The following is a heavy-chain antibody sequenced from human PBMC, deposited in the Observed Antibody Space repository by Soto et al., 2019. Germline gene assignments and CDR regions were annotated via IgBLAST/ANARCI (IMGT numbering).Heavy chain of an antibody. CDR2: ISYDGSNK. CDR3: ARRGTMVRGVSRYYYGMDV. Sequence: QVQLVESGGGVVQPGRSLRLSCAASGFTFSSYAMHWVRQAPGKGLEWVAVISYDGSNKYYADSVKGRFTISRDNSKNTLYLQMNSLRAEDTAVYYCARRGTMVRGVSRYYYGMDVWGQGTTVTVSS. D-gene: IGHD3-10*01. CDR1: GFTFSSYA. V-gene: IGHV3-30-3*01. J-gene: IGHJ6*02.